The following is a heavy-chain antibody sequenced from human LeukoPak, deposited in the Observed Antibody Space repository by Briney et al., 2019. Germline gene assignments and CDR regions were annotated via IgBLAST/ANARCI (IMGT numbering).Heavy chain of an antibody. CDR1: GFTFSTYA. CDR2: ISGSGDNT. D-gene: IGHD2-21*02. CDR3: VLTVVNAFDI. J-gene: IGHJ3*02. V-gene: IGHV3-23*01. Sequence: GGSLRLSCAASGFTFSTYAMSWVRQAPGKGLEWVSAISGSGDNTFYADSVKGRFTISRDNSENTLYLQTNSLRAEDTAVYYCVLTVVNAFDIWGQGTLVTVSS.